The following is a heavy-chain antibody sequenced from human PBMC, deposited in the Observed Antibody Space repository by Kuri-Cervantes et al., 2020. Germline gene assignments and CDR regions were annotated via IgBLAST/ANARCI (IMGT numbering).Heavy chain of an antibody. Sequence: ESLKISCTVSGGSISSSSYYWGWIRQPPGKGLEWIGSIYYSGSTYHDPSLKSRVTILIDTSKNQFSLKLSSVTAADTALYYCARHGDYRFDPWGQGVLVTVSS. CDR1: GGSISSSSYY. J-gene: IGHJ5*02. CDR2: IYYSGST. V-gene: IGHV4-39*01. CDR3: ARHGDYRFDP. D-gene: IGHD4-17*01.